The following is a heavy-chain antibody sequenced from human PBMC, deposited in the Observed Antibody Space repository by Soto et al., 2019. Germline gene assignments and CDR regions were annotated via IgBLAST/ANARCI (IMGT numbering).Heavy chain of an antibody. V-gene: IGHV1-69*13. CDR3: ARDRFEGYSSSWYYLWFDP. CDR2: IIPIFGTA. J-gene: IGHJ5*02. Sequence: GASVKVSCKASGGTFSSYAISWVRQAPGQGLEWMGGIIPIFGTANYAQKFQGRVTITADESTSTAYMELSSLRSEDTAVYYCARDRFEGYSSSWYYLWFDPWGQGTLVTVSS. CDR1: GGTFSSYA. D-gene: IGHD6-13*01.